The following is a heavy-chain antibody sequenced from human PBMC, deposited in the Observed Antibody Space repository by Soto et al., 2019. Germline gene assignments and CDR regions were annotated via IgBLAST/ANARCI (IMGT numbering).Heavy chain of an antibody. CDR2: INHSGST. CDR1: GGSFSGYY. CDR3: ARGWGRIFDY. V-gene: IGHV4-34*01. D-gene: IGHD3-16*01. Sequence: QVQLQQWGAGLLKPSETLSLTCAVYGGSFSGYYWNWIRQPPGKGLEWIGEINHSGSTNYNPSLKSRVPFSVDSAENHFSLKLSSVTAAATAVYYCARGWGRIFDYWGQGTLVTVSS. J-gene: IGHJ4*02.